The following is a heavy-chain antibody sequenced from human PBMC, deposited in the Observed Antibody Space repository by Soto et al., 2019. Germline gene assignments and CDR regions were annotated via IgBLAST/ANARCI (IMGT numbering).Heavy chain of an antibody. V-gene: IGHV4-4*02. J-gene: IGHJ4*02. CDR1: GVSISSNNW. D-gene: IGHD6-13*01. CDR2: IYHSGST. Sequence: PSESLSLTCAVSGVSISSNNWWSLLRQPPGKGLEWIGVIYHSGSTNYNPSLKSRVTISVDKSKNQFSLKLSSVTAADTAVYYCARKRIAAAGPRSFDYWGQGTLVTVSS. CDR3: ARKRIAAAGPRSFDY.